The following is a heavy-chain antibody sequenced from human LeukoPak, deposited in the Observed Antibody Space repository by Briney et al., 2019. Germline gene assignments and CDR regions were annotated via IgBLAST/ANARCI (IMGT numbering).Heavy chain of an antibody. D-gene: IGHD5-18*01. V-gene: IGHV1-2*06. J-gene: IGHJ5*02. CDR3: ARYLGRYSYGLGWFDP. CDR2: INPNSGGT. CDR1: PSTFTRHS. Sequence: ASANVSCKTSPSTFTRHSLHSVRQAPGLWLYWMGRINPNSGGTNYAHKFQGRVTMTRDTSFSTAYMELSRLRSDDTAVYYCARYLGRYSYGLGWFDPWGQGTLGTVSS.